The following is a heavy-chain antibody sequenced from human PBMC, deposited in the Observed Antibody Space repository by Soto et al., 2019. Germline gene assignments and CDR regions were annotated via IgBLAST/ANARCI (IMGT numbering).Heavy chain of an antibody. CDR3: AKDPNYDFWSGYSGSGWFDP. Sequence: EVQLVESGGGLVKPGGSLSLSCVASGFTFSSYSMNWVRQAPGKGLEWVSSITGSSGNVHYADSVRGRFTISRDNTKNSLYLQMNSLRAEDSAVYYCAKDPNYDFWSGYSGSGWFDPWGQGTLVTVSS. CDR1: GFTFSSYS. J-gene: IGHJ5*02. V-gene: IGHV3-21*06. D-gene: IGHD3-3*01. CDR2: ITGSSGNV.